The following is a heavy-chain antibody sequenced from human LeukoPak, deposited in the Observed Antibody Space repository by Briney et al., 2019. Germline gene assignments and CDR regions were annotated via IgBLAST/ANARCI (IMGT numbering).Heavy chain of an antibody. J-gene: IGHJ5*02. CDR2: IYTSGST. Sequence: SETLSLTCTVSGGSISSYYWSWIRQPAGKGLEWIGRIYTSGSTNYNPSLKSRVTMSVDTSKNQFSLKLSSVTAAATAVYYCARGRQRLAKGGGWFDPWGQGTLVTVSS. V-gene: IGHV4-4*07. CDR1: GGSISSYY. CDR3: ARGRQRLAKGGGWFDP. D-gene: IGHD6-25*01.